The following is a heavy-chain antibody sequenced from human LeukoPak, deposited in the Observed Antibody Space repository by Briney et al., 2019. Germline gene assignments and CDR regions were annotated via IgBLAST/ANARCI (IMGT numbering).Heavy chain of an antibody. Sequence: GASVKVSCEASGYTFTGYYMHWVRQAPGQGLEWMGWINPNSGGTNYAQKFQGRVTMTRDTSISTAYMELSRLRSDDTAVYYCARDYKRWELPPHAFDIWGQGTMVTVSS. CDR1: GYTFTGYY. V-gene: IGHV1-2*02. D-gene: IGHD1-26*01. J-gene: IGHJ3*02. CDR3: ARDYKRWELPPHAFDI. CDR2: INPNSGGT.